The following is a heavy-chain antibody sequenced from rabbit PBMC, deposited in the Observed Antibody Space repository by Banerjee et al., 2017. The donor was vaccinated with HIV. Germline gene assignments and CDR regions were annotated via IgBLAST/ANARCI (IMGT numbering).Heavy chain of an antibody. V-gene: IGHV1S45*01. CDR1: GFDFSSDYD. Sequence: QEQPEESGGGLVKPEGSLTLTCKASGFDFSSDYDMCWVRQAPGKGLEWIGCIWTGTHSAYYASWAKGRFTISKPSSTTVTLQMTSLTAADTATYFCTKHRIMDSNLWGPGTLVTVS. CDR2: IWTGTHSA. J-gene: IGHJ4*01. CDR3: TKHRIMDSNL. D-gene: IGHD1-1*01.